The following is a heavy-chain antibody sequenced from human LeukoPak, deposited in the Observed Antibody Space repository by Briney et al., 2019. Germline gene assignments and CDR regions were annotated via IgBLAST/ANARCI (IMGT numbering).Heavy chain of an antibody. D-gene: IGHD3-9*01. J-gene: IGHJ4*02. V-gene: IGHV4-39*07. CDR3: ARAPGEYDIVTGYYNSWFDY. CDR2: IYYSGST. CDR1: GGSISSSSYY. Sequence: PSETLSLTCTVSGGSISSSSYYWGWIRQPPGKGLEWIGSIYYSGSTYYNPSLKSRVTISVDTSKSQFSLKLSSVTAPDRAVYYWARAPGEYDIVTGYYNSWFDYWGQGTLVTVSS.